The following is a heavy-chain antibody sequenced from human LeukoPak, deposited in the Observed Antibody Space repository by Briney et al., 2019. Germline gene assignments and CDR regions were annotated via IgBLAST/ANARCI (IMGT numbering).Heavy chain of an antibody. J-gene: IGHJ3*02. CDR1: GYTFTGYY. V-gene: IGHV1-2*02. CDR2: INPNSGGT. Sequence: ASVKVSCKASGYTFTGYYMHWVRQAPGQGLEWMGWINPNSGGTNYAQKFQGRVTMTRDTSISTAYMELSRLRSDDTAVYYCARKYSSSRRNAFDIWGQGTMVTVSS. D-gene: IGHD6-6*01. CDR3: ARKYSSSRRNAFDI.